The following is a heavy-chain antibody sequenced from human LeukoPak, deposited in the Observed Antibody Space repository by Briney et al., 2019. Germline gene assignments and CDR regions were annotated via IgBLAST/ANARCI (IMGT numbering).Heavy chain of an antibody. CDR1: GGTFSSYA. CDR3: ARIEHYDFWSGYYKEEDWFDP. J-gene: IGHJ5*02. D-gene: IGHD3-3*01. V-gene: IGHV1-69*01. CDR2: IIPIFGTA. Sequence: SVKVSCKASGGTFSSYAISWVRQAPGQGLEWMGGIIPIFGTANYAQKFQGRVTITADESTSTAYMELSSLRSEDTAVYYCARIEHYDFWSGYYKEEDWFDPWGQGTLVTVSS.